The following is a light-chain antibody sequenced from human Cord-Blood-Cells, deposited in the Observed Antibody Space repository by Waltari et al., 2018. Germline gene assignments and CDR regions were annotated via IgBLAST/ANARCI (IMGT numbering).Light chain of an antibody. CDR2: DVS. Sequence: QSALTQPASVSGSPGQSITISCTGTSTDVLCYNYVSWYQQPPGKPPKLLIYDVSKRPSGVSNRFSGSKSGNTASLTISGLQAEDEADYYCSSYTSSSTLVFGGGTKLTVL. V-gene: IGLV2-14*01. J-gene: IGLJ3*02. CDR1: STDVLCYNY. CDR3: SSYTSSSTLV.